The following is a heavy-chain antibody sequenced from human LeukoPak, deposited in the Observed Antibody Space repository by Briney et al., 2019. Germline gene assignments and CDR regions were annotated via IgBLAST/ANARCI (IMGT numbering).Heavy chain of an antibody. CDR2: IYYSGST. D-gene: IGHD2-2*01. CDR3: ASRSRRGPAAFRGYWYFDL. V-gene: IGHV4-31*03. CDR1: GGSISSGGYY. Sequence: SETLSLTCTVSGGSISSGGYYWSWIRQHPGKGLEWIGYIYYSGSTYYNPSLKSRVTISVDTSKNQFSLKLSSVTAADTAVYYCASRSRRGPAAFRGYWYFDLWGRGTLVTVSS. J-gene: IGHJ2*01.